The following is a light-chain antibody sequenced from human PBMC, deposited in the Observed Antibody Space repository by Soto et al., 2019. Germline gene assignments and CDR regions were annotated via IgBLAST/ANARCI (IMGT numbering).Light chain of an antibody. CDR1: QSVSSSY. Sequence: TQKKGTLSLSPGERATLSCRASQSVSSSYLAWYQQKPGQAPRLLIYGASSRATGIPDRFSGSGSGTDFTLTISRLEPEDFAVYYCQQYGSSPRTFGQVSIVAIK. V-gene: IGKV3-20*01. J-gene: IGKJ1*01. CDR2: GAS. CDR3: QQYGSSPRT.